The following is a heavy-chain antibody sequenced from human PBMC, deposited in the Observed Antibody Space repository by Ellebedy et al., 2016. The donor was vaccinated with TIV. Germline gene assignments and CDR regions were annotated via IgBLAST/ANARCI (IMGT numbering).Heavy chain of an antibody. CDR1: GSTISNNY. V-gene: IGHV3-53*01. Sequence: GGSLRLXCAASGSTISNNYMSWVRQAPGKGLEWVAILHSGGTTFYADSVKGRFTISRDSSKNTLYLQMNSLRVEDTAVYYCARAPTVTSVFDCWGQGSLLTFSS. D-gene: IGHD4-17*01. J-gene: IGHJ4*02. CDR3: ARAPTVTSVFDC. CDR2: LHSGGTT.